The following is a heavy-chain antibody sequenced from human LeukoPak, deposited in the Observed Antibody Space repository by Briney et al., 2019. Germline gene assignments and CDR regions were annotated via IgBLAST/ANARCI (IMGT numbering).Heavy chain of an antibody. CDR2: IYYSGST. V-gene: IGHV4-59*01. CDR3: SIGSVVVPAAMEFAY. D-gene: IGHD2-2*01. J-gene: IGHJ4*02. Sequence: SETLSLTCTVSGGSISSYYWSWIRQPPGKGLEWIGDIYYSGSTNYNPSLKSRVTISVDTSKNQFSLKLSSVTAADTAVYYLSIGSVVVPAAMEFAYWGQGTLATVS. CDR1: GGSISSYY.